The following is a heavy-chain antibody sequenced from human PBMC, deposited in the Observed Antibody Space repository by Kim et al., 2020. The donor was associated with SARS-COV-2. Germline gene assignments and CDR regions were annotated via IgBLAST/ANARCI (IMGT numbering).Heavy chain of an antibody. V-gene: IGHV4-31*02. D-gene: IGHD6-13*01. CDR3: ARSRLNSSSWYRTISWFDP. J-gene: IGHJ5*02. Sequence: SRVTISVDTSKNQFSLKLSSVTAADTAVYYCARSRLNSSSWYRTISWFDPWGQGTLVTVSS.